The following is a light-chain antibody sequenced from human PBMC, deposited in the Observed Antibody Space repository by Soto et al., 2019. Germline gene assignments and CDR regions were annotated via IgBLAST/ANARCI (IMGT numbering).Light chain of an antibody. V-gene: IGKV1-13*02. CDR2: DAS. J-gene: IGKJ4*01. CDR3: QQFNGFPLT. Sequence: IQLTQSPSSLSASVGDRVTITCRAGQDIGSALAWYQQRPGEAPKLLLYDASTLEAGVPSRFSGSGSGTEFARHVPSLQPEDFETYYYQQFNGFPLTFGGGTKVQIK. CDR1: QDIGSA.